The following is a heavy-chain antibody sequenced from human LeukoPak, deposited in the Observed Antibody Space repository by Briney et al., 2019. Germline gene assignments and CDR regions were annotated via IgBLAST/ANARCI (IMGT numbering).Heavy chain of an antibody. CDR1: GGSFSGYY. J-gene: IGHJ4*02. CDR3: ARSNIVVVVAATPEGFDY. V-gene: IGHV4-34*01. CDR2: INHSGST. Sequence: PPETLSLTCAVYGGSFSGYYWSWIRQPPGKGLEWIGEINHSGSTNYNPSLKSRVTISVDTSKNQFSLKLSSVTAADTAVYYCARSNIVVVVAATPEGFDYWGQGTLVTVSS. D-gene: IGHD2-15*01.